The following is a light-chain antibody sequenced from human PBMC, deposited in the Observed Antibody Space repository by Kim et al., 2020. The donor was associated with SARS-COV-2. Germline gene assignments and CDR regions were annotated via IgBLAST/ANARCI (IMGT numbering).Light chain of an antibody. CDR3: QQEGTSPDC. Sequence: LSPGERGTLACGASQGLNGAYLACYRQRRGQTRRLIIYGASSRATGIPDRFSGSGSGTDFTLTRSRLETEDFAVYYCQQEGTSPDCFGQGTKREI. CDR2: GAS. J-gene: IGKJ2*03. CDR1: QGLNGAY. V-gene: IGKV3-20*01.